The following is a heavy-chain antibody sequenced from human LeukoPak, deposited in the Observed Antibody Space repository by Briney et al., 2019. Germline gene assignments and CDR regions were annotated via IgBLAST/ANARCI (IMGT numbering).Heavy chain of an antibody. CDR1: GYTFTNYY. Sequence: GASVKVSCKASGYTFTNYYIHWVRQAPGQGLEWMGIINPSGGSTFYTQKFRGRVTMTRDTSTSTFYMELSSLRSEDTAVYYCASGSSGYSVPRIDFWGQGTLVTVSS. D-gene: IGHD3-22*01. CDR2: INPSGGST. CDR3: ASGSSGYSVPRIDF. J-gene: IGHJ4*02. V-gene: IGHV1-46*03.